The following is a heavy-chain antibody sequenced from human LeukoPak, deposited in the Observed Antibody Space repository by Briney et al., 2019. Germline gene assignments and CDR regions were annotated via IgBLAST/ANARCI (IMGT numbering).Heavy chain of an antibody. V-gene: IGHV3-48*03. Sequence: GGSLRLSCAASGFTFSSYEMNWVRQAPGKGLEWVSYISSSGSTIYYADSVKGRFTISRDNAKNSLYLQMNSLRAEDTAVYYCAELGITMIGRVWGKGTTVTISS. CDR3: AELGITMIGRV. CDR1: GFTFSSYE. CDR2: ISSSGSTI. J-gene: IGHJ6*04. D-gene: IGHD3-10*02.